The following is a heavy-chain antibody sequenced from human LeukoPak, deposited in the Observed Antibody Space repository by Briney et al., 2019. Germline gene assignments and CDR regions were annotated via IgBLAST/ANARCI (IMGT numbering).Heavy chain of an antibody. J-gene: IGHJ3*02. Sequence: SETLSLTCTVSGGSVSSGSYYWSWIRQPPGKGLEWIVFIYYSGSTNYNPSLKSRVTISVDTSKNQFSLKLSSVTAADTAVYYCARDLGYYYGSGSYYNGAFDIWGQGTMVTVSS. CDR3: ARDLGYYYGSGSYYNGAFDI. CDR2: IYYSGST. V-gene: IGHV4-61*01. CDR1: GGSVSSGSYY. D-gene: IGHD3-10*01.